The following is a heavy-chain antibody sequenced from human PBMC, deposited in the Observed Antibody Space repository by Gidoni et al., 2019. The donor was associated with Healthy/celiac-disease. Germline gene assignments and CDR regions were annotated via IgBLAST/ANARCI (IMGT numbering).Heavy chain of an antibody. CDR2: KWYDGSNK. D-gene: IGHD2-21*02. J-gene: IGHJ1*01. CDR1: GFTFSSYG. CDR3: ASRAKGDEHLFVVTAPGGDAEYFQH. Sequence: QVQLVESGGGVVQPGRSLRLSCAASGFTFSSYGMPWVRQAPGKGLEWVAVKWYDGSNKNYADSVKGRFTISRDNSKNTLYLQRNSLRAEDTAVYYCASRAKGDEHLFVVTAPGGDAEYFQHWGQGTLVTVSS. V-gene: IGHV3-33*01.